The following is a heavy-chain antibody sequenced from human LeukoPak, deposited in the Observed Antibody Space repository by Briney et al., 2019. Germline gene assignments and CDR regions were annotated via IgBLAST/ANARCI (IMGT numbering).Heavy chain of an antibody. CDR2: ISWNSGSI. J-gene: IGHJ4*02. CDR3: ARGSELLWFGELKSNFDY. V-gene: IGHV3-9*01. D-gene: IGHD3-10*01. CDR1: GFTFDDYA. Sequence: PGGSLRLSCAASGFTFDDYAMHWVRQAPGKGLEWVSGISWNSGSIGYADSVKGRFTISRDNAKNSLYLQMNSLRAEDTAVYYCARGSELLWFGELKSNFDYWGQGTLVTVSS.